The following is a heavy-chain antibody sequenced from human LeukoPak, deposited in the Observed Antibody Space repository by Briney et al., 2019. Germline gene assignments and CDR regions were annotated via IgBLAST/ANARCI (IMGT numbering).Heavy chain of an antibody. D-gene: IGHD2-2*01. CDR3: ARGYCSSTSCRSNFDY. J-gene: IGHJ4*02. V-gene: IGHV1-69*13. Sequence: SVKVSCKASGYTFTKYGITWVRQAPGQGLEWMGGIIPIFGTANYAQKFQGRVTITADESTSTAYMELSSLRSEDTAVYYCARGYCSSTSCRSNFDYWGQGTLVTVSS. CDR1: GYTFTKYG. CDR2: IIPIFGTA.